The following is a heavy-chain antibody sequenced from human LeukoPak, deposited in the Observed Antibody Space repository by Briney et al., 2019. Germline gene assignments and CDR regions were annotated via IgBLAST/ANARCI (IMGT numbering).Heavy chain of an antibody. CDR3: ARTYSGSSLTYYYYYMDV. J-gene: IGHJ6*03. V-gene: IGHV4-30-2*01. CDR1: GGSISSGGYY. CDR2: VYHSGST. D-gene: IGHD1-26*01. Sequence: SETLSLTCTVSGGSISSGGYYWSWIRQPPGKGLEWIGYVYHSGSTYYNPSLKSRVTISVDRSKNQFSLKLSSVTAADTAVYYCARTYSGSSLTYYYYYMDVWGKGTTVTVSS.